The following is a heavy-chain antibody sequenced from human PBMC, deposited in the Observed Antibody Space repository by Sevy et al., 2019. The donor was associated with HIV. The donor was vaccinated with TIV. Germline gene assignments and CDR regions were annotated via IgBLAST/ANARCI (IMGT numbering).Heavy chain of an antibody. V-gene: IGHV3-30-3*01. CDR3: ARDRGDGYKGFDY. D-gene: IGHD3-10*01. CDR1: GFTFSSYA. J-gene: IGHJ4*02. CDR2: ISYDGSNK. Sequence: GESLKISCAASGFTFSSYAMHWVRPAPGKGLEWVAVISYDGSNKYYADSVKARFTISRDNSKNTLYLQMNSLRAEDTAVYYCARDRGDGYKGFDYWGQGTLVTVSS.